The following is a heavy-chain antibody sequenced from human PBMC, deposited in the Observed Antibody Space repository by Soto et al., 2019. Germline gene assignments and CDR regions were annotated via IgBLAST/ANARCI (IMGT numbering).Heavy chain of an antibody. Sequence: SETLSLTCAVYGGSFSGYYWSWIRQPPGKGLEWIGEINHSGSTNCNPSLKSRVTISVDTSKNQFSLKLSSVTAADTAVYYCARELYYYGSGSYYNWPGSFDYWGQGTLVTVSS. CDR1: GGSFSGYY. V-gene: IGHV4-34*01. CDR2: INHSGST. CDR3: ARELYYYGSGSYYNWPGSFDY. J-gene: IGHJ4*02. D-gene: IGHD3-10*01.